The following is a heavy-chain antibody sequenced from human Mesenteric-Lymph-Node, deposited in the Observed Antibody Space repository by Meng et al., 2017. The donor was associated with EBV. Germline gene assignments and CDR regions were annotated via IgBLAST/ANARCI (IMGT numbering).Heavy chain of an antibody. D-gene: IGHD4-11*01. J-gene: IGHJ5*02. CDR3: AKDYRGGHRAGTIVS. Sequence: GRRGWAGGGVVQLGGSLRLSCATSGFYFSSYTMHWVRQAPGRGLEWVSVISYDGSNTNYADSLKGRFTISRDNFKNTLFVQMNSLRAADTAVYYCAKDYRGGHRAGTIVSWGQGTLVTVSS. CDR1: GFYFSSYT. CDR2: ISYDGSNT. V-gene: IGHV3-30-3*01.